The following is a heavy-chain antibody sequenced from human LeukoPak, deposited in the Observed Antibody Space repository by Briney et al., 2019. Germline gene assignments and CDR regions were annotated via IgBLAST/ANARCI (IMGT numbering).Heavy chain of an antibody. Sequence: SETLSLTCAVYGGSFSGYHWSWIRQPPGKGLEWIGEINHSGSTNYNPSLKSRVTISVDTSKNQFSLKLSSVTAADTAVYYCARAADYSGSYYPFDYWGQGTLVTVSS. D-gene: IGHD1-26*01. CDR1: GGSFSGYH. V-gene: IGHV4-34*01. CDR3: ARAADYSGSYYPFDY. J-gene: IGHJ4*02. CDR2: INHSGST.